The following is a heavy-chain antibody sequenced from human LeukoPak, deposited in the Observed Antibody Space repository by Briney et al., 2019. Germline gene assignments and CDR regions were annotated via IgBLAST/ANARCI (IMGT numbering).Heavy chain of an antibody. V-gene: IGHV3-48*01. J-gene: IGHJ4*02. CDR3: ARDRLGVTTPNFDY. D-gene: IGHD3-10*01. Sequence: GGSLRLSCAASGFTFSSYSLNWVRQAPGKGLEWVSYISSSGSPTYYADSVKGRFTISRDNAKNSLYLQMNSLRAEDTAVYYCARDRLGVTTPNFDYWGQGTLVTVSS. CDR2: ISSSGSPT. CDR1: GFTFSSYS.